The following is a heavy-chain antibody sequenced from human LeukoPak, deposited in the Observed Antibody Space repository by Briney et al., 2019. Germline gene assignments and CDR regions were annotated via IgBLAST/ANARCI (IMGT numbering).Heavy chain of an antibody. V-gene: IGHV3-7*01. D-gene: IGHD5-12*01. CDR1: GFTFSSYW. CDR3: ARGRVGVATTRLSWFDP. J-gene: IGHJ5*02. Sequence: PGGSLRLSCAASGFTFSSYWMSWVRQAPGKGLEWVANIKQDGSEKYYVDSVKGRFTISRDNAKNSLYLQMNSLRAEDTAVYYCARGRVGVATTRLSWFDPWGQGTLVTVSS. CDR2: IKQDGSEK.